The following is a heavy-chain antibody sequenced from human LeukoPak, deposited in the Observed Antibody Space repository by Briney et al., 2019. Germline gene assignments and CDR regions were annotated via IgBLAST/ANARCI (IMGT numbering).Heavy chain of an antibody. CDR3: ARRRLWFGELPIDY. CDR2: IFYSGST. V-gene: IGHV4-34*12. D-gene: IGHD3-10*01. Sequence: SETLSLTCAVYGGSFSGYYWSWIRQPPGKALEWIGNIFYSGSTYYSPSLKSRVTISLDTSKNQFSLKLSSVTAADTAVYYCARRRLWFGELPIDYWGQGTLVTVSS. J-gene: IGHJ4*02. CDR1: GGSFSGYY.